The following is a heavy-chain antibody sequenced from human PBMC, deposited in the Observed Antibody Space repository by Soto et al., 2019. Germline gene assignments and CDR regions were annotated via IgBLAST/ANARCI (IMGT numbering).Heavy chain of an antibody. D-gene: IGHD6-19*01. J-gene: IGHJ4*02. V-gene: IGHV3-33*03. CDR3: GRSISGWSRFDF. CDR2: IWYDGSNK. CDR1: GFTFSSYG. Sequence: GGSLRLSCAASGFTFSSYGMHWVRQAPGKGLEWVAVIWYDGSNKYYVDSVKGRFTISRDNAKNSLSLQMNGLRVEDTAMYYCGRSISGWSRFDFWGQGILVTVSS.